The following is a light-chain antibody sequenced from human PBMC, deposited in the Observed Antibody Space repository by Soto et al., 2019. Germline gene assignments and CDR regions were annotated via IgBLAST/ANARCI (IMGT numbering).Light chain of an antibody. V-gene: IGKV3-15*01. CDR2: GAS. CDR3: QQYNNWPLT. J-gene: IGKJ5*01. Sequence: EIVMTESPATLSVSPGERATLSCRASQSVSSNLAWYKQKPGQAPRIISYGASTRATGIPARFSGSGSGTEFTLTISSLQSEDFAVYYCQQYNNWPLTFGQGTRLEIK. CDR1: QSVSSN.